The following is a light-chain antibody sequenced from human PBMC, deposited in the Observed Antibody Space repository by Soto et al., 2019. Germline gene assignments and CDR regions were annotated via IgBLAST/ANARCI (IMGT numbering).Light chain of an antibody. CDR2: AAS. CDR3: QQSYSTPPRYT. CDR1: QSMSSF. Sequence: DIQMTQSPSSLSASVGDRVTITCLAIQSMSSFLNWYQQKPGKAPKVLIYAASRLESGVPSRFSGSGSGTDFTLTISSMQPEDDATYYCQQSYSTPPRYTFGQGTKVDIK. V-gene: IGKV1-39*01. J-gene: IGKJ2*01.